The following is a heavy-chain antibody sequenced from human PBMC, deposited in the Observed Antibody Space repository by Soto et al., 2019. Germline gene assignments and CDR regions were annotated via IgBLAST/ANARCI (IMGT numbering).Heavy chain of an antibody. J-gene: IGHJ5*02. V-gene: IGHV4-61*01. CDR3: ARDSGPYYYDSSGYNWFDP. D-gene: IGHD3-22*01. CDR2: IYYSGST. Sequence: WETLSLTCTVSGDSVSSGSYYWSWIRQPPGKGLEWIGYIYYSGSTNYNPSLKSRVTISVDTSKNQFSLKLSSVTAADTAVYYCARDSGPYYYDSSGYNWFDPWGQGTLVTVSS. CDR1: GDSVSSGSYY.